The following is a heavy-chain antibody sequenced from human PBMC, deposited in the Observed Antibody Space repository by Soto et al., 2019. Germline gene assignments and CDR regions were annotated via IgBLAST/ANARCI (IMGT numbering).Heavy chain of an antibody. CDR1: GFTFSSYA. CDR3: AKVPVDISWYGMDV. D-gene: IGHD5-12*01. Sequence: EVQLLESGGGLVQPGGSLRLSCAASGFTFSSYAMSWVRQAPGKGLEWVSAISGSGGSTYCADSVKGRFTISRDNSKNTLYLQMNSLRAEDTAVYYCAKVPVDISWYGMDVWGQGTTVTVSS. V-gene: IGHV3-23*01. CDR2: ISGSGGST. J-gene: IGHJ6*02.